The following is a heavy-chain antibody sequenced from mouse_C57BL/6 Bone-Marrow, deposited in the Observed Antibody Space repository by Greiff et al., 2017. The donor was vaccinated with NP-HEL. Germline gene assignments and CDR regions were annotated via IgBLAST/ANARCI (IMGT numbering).Heavy chain of an antibody. CDR1: GFTFSSYG. V-gene: IGHV5-6*01. CDR2: ISSGGSYT. J-gene: IGHJ3*01. D-gene: IGHD1-1*01. CDR3: ARWYYGSQPWFAY. Sequence: DVHLVESGGALVKPGGSLKLSCAASGFTFSSYGMSWVRQTPDKRLEWVATISSGGSYTYYPDSVKGRFTISRDNAKNTLYLQMSSLKSEDTAMYYWARWYYGSQPWFAYWGQGTLVTVSA.